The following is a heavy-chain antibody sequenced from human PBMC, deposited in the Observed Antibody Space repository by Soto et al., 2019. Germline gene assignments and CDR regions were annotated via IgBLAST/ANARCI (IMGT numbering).Heavy chain of an antibody. D-gene: IGHD2-21*02. Sequence: GGSLRLSCVGPGFSFRDHSMNWVRQPPGKGLQWISYISSSSENIYYADSVKGRFTVSRDNAKNTLFLQMNSLRDDDSAIYYCARLPKGSVVTGWGQGSLVTVSS. J-gene: IGHJ4*01. V-gene: IGHV3-48*02. CDR3: ARLPKGSVVTG. CDR2: ISSSSENI. CDR1: GFSFRDHS.